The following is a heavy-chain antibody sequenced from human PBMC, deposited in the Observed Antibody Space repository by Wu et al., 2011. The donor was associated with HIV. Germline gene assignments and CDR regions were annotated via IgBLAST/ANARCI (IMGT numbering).Heavy chain of an antibody. D-gene: IGHD1-1*01. Sequence: QVQLVQSGAEVKKPGSSVKVSCKASGGTFSSYAISWVRQAPGQGLEWMGRIIPIFGTANYAQKFQGRVTITADESTSTAYMELSSLRSEDTAMYYCARGPLGKVLAYYYYMDVWGKGTTVTVSS. CDR3: ARGPLGKVLAYYYYMDV. V-gene: IGHV1-69*18. J-gene: IGHJ6*03. CDR2: IIPIFGTA. CDR1: GGTFSSYA.